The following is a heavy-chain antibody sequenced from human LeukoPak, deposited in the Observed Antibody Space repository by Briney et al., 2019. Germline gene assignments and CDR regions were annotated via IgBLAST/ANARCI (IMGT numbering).Heavy chain of an antibody. V-gene: IGHV1-46*01. D-gene: IGHD3-9*01. CDR3: ATSTPLLRYFDWFNKGHYYYYMDV. CDR2: INPSGGST. J-gene: IGHJ6*03. CDR1: GYTFTSYY. Sequence: ASVKVSCEASGYTFTSYYMHWVRQAPGQGLEWMGIINPSGGSTSYAQKFQGRVTMTRDMSTSTVYMELSSLRSEDTAVYYCATSTPLLRYFDWFNKGHYYYYMDVWDKGTTVTVSS.